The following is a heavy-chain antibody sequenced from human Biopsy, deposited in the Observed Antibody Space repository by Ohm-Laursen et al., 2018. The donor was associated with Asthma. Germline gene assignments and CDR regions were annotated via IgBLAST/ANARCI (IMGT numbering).Heavy chain of an antibody. CDR2: IMIVFGTT. CDR3: ARCQVGYSSGWSLLLKKIYYSGMDV. D-gene: IGHD6-19*01. J-gene: IGHJ6*02. Sequence: VKISCKAPGGTFSNFAISWVRQAPGQGLEWLGGIMIVFGTTNYAQKFQGRVTITADESTSTAYMEVTSLRSEDTAIYYCARCQVGYSSGWSLLLKKIYYSGMDVWGQGTAVTVSS. CDR1: GGTFSNFA. V-gene: IGHV1-69*13.